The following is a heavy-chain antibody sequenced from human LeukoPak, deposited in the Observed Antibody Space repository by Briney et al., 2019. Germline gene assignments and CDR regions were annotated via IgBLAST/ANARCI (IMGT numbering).Heavy chain of an antibody. CDR1: GFTFSSYW. CDR3: ARDATYYYMDV. V-gene: IGHV3-33*08. Sequence: GGSLRLSCAASGFTFSSYWMSWVRQAPGKGLEWVAVIWYDASHDNYADSVKGRFTISRDNSKNTLYLQMNSLRAEDTAVYYCARDATYYYMDVWGKGTTVTVSS. CDR2: IWYDASHD. J-gene: IGHJ6*03.